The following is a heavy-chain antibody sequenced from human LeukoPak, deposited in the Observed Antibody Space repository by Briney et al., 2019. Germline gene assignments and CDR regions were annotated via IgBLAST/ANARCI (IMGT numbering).Heavy chain of an antibody. D-gene: IGHD3-10*01. Sequence: KPSETLSLTCTVSGGSISGYYWNWIRQLAGKGLEWIGRIFSSGRTNYNPSLQSRVTMSVDTSKNHFSLKLTSVTAADTAVYYCVRGLYGSGDYWGQGTLVTVSS. V-gene: IGHV4-4*07. J-gene: IGHJ4*02. CDR3: VRGLYGSGDY. CDR1: GGSISGYY. CDR2: IFSSGRT.